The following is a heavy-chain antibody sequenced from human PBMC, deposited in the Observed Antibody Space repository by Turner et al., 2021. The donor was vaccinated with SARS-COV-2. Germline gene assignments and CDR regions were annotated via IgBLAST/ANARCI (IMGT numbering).Heavy chain of an antibody. CDR3: ATGVAVAGTPSDYYYYYGMDV. J-gene: IGHJ6*02. D-gene: IGHD6-19*01. CDR1: GYTLTEFS. V-gene: IGHV1-24*01. CDR2: FDPEDGET. Sequence: QVQLVQSGAEVKKPGASLKVSCKVSGYTLTEFSMHWVRQAPGKGLEWMGGFDPEDGETIYAQKFQGRVTMTEDTSTDTAYMELSSLRSEDTAVYYCATGVAVAGTPSDYYYYYGMDVWGQGTTVTVSS.